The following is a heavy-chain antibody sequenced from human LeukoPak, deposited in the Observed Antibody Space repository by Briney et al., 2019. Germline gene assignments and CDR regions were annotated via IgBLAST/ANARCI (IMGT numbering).Heavy chain of an antibody. CDR2: ISFDGSEK. CDR3: AKDVKMFRGPMIMRHFDY. J-gene: IGHJ4*02. V-gene: IGHV3-30*04. CDR1: GYTFTGYS. Sequence: SCKASGYTFTGYSMHWVRQAPGKGLEWVALISFDGSEKYYAESVKGRFTISRDNSKNTLYLQMNSVRVEDTAVYFCAKDVKMFRGPMIMRHFDYWGQGTLVTVSS. D-gene: IGHD3-10*01.